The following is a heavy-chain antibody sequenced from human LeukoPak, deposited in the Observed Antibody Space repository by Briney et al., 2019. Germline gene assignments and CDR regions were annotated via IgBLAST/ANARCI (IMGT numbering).Heavy chain of an antibody. CDR3: ARDLGQYYDTSDNWFDP. Sequence: GGSLRLSCAASGFTFSSYGMHWVRQAPGKGLKWVAFIRFDGSIEYYADSVKGRFTISRDNSKNTLYLQMSSLRTEDTAVYYCARDLGQYYDTSDNWFDPWGQGTLVTVSS. CDR2: IRFDGSIE. J-gene: IGHJ5*02. D-gene: IGHD3-22*01. CDR1: GFTFSSYG. V-gene: IGHV3-30*02.